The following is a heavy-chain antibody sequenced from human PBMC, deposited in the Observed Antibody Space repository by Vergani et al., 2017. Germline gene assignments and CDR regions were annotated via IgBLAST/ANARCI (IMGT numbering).Heavy chain of an antibody. Sequence: QLQLQESGPGLVKPSETLSLTCTVSGGSISSSSYYWGWLRQPPGKGLEWIGSIYYSGSTYDNPSLKSRVTISVDTSKNQFSLKLSSVTAADTAVYYCARDRMIVVVITPKAPDAFDIWGQGTMVTVSS. CDR3: ARDRMIVVVITPKAPDAFDI. V-gene: IGHV4-39*07. D-gene: IGHD3-22*01. CDR2: IYYSGST. CDR1: GGSISSSSYY. J-gene: IGHJ3*02.